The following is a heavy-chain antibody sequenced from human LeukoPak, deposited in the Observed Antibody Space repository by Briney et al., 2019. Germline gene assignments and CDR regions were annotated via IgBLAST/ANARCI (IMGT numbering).Heavy chain of an antibody. V-gene: IGHV4-59*08. CDR2: IYYSGST. Sequence: SETLSLTCSVSGGSMSSYYWSWIRQPPGKGLEWIGYIYYSGSTNYNPSLKSRVTISVDTSKNQFSLKLSSVTAADTAVYYCARATYYYDSSGYSFDYWAREPWSPSPQ. J-gene: IGHJ4*02. CDR1: GGSMSSYY. D-gene: IGHD3-22*01. CDR3: ARATYYYDSSGYSFDY.